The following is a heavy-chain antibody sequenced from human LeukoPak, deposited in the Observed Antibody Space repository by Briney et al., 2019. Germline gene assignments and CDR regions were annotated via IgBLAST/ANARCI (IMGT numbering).Heavy chain of an antibody. Sequence: PSETLSLTCTVSGGSLSSGSSYWTWIRQPAGRGLEWIGYIYYSGSTNYNPSLKSRVTISVDRSKHQFSLKLSSVTAADTAVYYCARGEYSNSSLLYYYYYMDVWGKGTTVTVSS. J-gene: IGHJ6*03. CDR3: ARGEYSNSSLLYYYYYMDV. V-gene: IGHV4-61*10. CDR2: IYYSGST. D-gene: IGHD6-6*01. CDR1: GGSLSSGSSY.